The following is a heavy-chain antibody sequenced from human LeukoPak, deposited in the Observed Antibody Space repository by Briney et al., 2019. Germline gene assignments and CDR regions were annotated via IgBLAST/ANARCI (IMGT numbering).Heavy chain of an antibody. V-gene: IGHV2-70*11. CDR2: IDWDDDK. J-gene: IGHJ4*02. CDR3: ARLIAASSYFDY. Sequence: SGPALVKPTQTLTLTCTFSGFSLSTSGMCVSWIRQPPGKALEWLARIDWDDDKYYSTSLRTRVSISKDTSKEQVVLTMINMDPGDTATYYCARLIAASSYFDYWGQGMLVTVSS. CDR1: GFSLSTSGMC. D-gene: IGHD6-13*01.